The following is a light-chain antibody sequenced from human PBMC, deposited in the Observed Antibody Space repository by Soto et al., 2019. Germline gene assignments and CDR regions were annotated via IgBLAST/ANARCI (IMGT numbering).Light chain of an antibody. V-gene: IGKV3-20*01. J-gene: IGKJ4*01. Sequence: TVLTQSPGTLSLSPGERVTLSCRASQSVSSNYLAWYQQKPGQTPRLLIYGASSRATGIPDRFSGSGSGTDFTLTICRLEPEDFAVYYCQQYGSSALTFGGGTKV. CDR1: QSVSSNY. CDR2: GAS. CDR3: QQYGSSALT.